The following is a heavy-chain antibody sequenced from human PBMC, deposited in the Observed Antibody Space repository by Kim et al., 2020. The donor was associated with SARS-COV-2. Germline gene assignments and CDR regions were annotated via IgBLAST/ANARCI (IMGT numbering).Heavy chain of an antibody. CDR2: IYYSGST. CDR3: ARRGYCSGGSCPPLYYYYYGMDV. Sequence: SETLSLTCTVSGGSISSGGYYWSWIRQHPGKGLEWIGYIYYSGSTYYNPSLKSRVTISVDTSKNQFSLKLSSVTAADTAVYYCARRGYCSGGSCPPLYYYYYGMDVWGQGTTVTVSS. D-gene: IGHD2-15*01. J-gene: IGHJ6*02. CDR1: GGSISSGGYY. V-gene: IGHV4-31*03.